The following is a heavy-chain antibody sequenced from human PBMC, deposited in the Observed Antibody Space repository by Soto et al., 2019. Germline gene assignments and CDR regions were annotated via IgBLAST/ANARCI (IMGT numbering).Heavy chain of an antibody. J-gene: IGHJ4*02. CDR1: GFTFSSYE. V-gene: IGHV3-48*03. Sequence: PGGSLRLSCAASGFTFSSYEMNWVRQAPGKGLEWVSYISSSGSTIYYADSVKGRFTISRDNAKNSLSLQMNSLRAEDTAVYYCARDDYGDLPDYWGQGTLVTVSS. CDR3: ARDDYGDLPDY. D-gene: IGHD4-17*01. CDR2: ISSSGSTI.